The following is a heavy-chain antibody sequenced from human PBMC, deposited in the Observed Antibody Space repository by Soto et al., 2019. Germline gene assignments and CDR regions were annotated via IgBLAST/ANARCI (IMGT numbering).Heavy chain of an antibody. D-gene: IGHD1-1*01. CDR2: INPSGGSK. V-gene: IGHV1-46*01. CDR3: ARGHGTIDY. J-gene: IGHJ4*02. CDR1: GYTFTSYY. Sequence: QVQLVQSGAEVKKPGASVKVSCKASGYTFTSYYMHWVRQAPGQGLEWMGIINPSGGSKSYAQKFPGRVTMTKDTSTITVDMELSSLRSEDTAVYFWARGHGTIDYWGQGTLVTVSS.